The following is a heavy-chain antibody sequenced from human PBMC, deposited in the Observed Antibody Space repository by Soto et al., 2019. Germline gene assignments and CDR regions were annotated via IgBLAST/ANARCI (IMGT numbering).Heavy chain of an antibody. Sequence: GGSLRLACAASGFTFSTYDMHWVRQVTGKGLEWVSAIGTGGDTYYPDSVKGRFTISRENAKNSLYLQMNSLRAEDTAVYYCARDRVHWYFALWGRGTLVTVSS. V-gene: IGHV3-13*01. CDR2: IGTGGDT. CDR1: GFTFSTYD. CDR3: ARDRVHWYFAL. J-gene: IGHJ2*01.